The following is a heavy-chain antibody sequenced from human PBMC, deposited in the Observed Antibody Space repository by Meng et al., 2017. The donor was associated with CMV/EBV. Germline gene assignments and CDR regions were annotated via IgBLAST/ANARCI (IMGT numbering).Heavy chain of an antibody. V-gene: IGHV1-69*12. CDR3: ARMPRDGYNYIDY. J-gene: IGHJ4*02. CDR2: IIPIFGTA. CDR1: GGTFSSYA. D-gene: IGHD5-24*01. Sequence: HVQRVHARAEVKHTRSSMKVACKASGGTFSSYAISWARQAPGQGLEWMEGIIPIFGTANYAQKFQGRVTITADESTSTAYMELSSLRSEDTAVYYCARMPRDGYNYIDYWGQGTLVTVSS.